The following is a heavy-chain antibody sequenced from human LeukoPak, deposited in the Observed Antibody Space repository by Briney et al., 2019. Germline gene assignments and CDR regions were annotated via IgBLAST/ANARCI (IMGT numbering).Heavy chain of an antibody. D-gene: IGHD2-2*01. J-gene: IGHJ6*02. V-gene: IGHV1-46*01. CDR3: AREGYCSSTSCYSYGMDV. CDR2: INPSGGST. CDR1: GYTFTSYY. Sequence: ASVKVSCKASGYTFTSYYMHWARQAPGQGLEWMGIINPSGGSTSYAQKFQGRVTMTRDTSTSTVYMELSSLRSEDTAVYYCAREGYCSSTSCYSYGMDVWGQGTTVTVSS.